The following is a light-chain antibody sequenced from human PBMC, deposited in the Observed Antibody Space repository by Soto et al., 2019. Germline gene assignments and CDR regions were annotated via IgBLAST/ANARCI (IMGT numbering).Light chain of an antibody. CDR3: NSYTSSSTLYV. V-gene: IGLV2-14*01. CDR2: EVS. J-gene: IGLJ1*01. CDR1: SSDIGTYNY. Sequence: QSALTQPASVSGSPGQSITISCTGTSSDIGTYNYVSWYQQHPGKAPKLMLYEVSNRPSGVSNRFFGSKSGNTASLTISGLQAEAEADYFCNSYTSSSTLYVFGTGTKLTVL.